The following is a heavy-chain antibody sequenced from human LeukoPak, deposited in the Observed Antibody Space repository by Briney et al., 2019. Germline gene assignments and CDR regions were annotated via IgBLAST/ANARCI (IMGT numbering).Heavy chain of an antibody. J-gene: IGHJ6*03. CDR2: ISGSGGST. CDR3: AKVNFDWLNYYYYYMDV. Sequence: GGSLRLSCAASGFTFSSYAMSWVRQAPGKGLEWVSAISGSGGSTYYADSVKGRFTISRDNSKNTLYLQMNSLRAEDTAVYYCAKVNFDWLNYYYYYMDVWGKGTTVTVSS. CDR1: GFTFSSYA. V-gene: IGHV3-23*01. D-gene: IGHD3-9*01.